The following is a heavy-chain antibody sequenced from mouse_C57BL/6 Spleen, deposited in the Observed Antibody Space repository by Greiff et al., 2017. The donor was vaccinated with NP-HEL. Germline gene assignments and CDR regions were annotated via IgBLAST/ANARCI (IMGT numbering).Heavy chain of an antibody. CDR3: ARWGSNYPFDY. CDR2: IYPGDGDT. V-gene: IGHV1-80*01. CDR1: GYAFSSYW. J-gene: IGHJ2*01. Sequence: VQLQQSGAELVKPGASVKISCKASGYAFSSYWMNWVKQRPGKGLEWIGQIYPGDGDTNYNGKFKGKATLTADKSSSTAYMQLSNLTSESSAVYFCARWGSNYPFDYWGQGTTLTVSS. D-gene: IGHD2-5*01.